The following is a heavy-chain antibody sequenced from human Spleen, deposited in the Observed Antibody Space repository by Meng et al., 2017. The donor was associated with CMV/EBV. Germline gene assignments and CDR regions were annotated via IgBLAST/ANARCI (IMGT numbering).Heavy chain of an antibody. CDR1: GFTFDDYT. D-gene: IGHD2-2*01. CDR3: AGPKDIVVVPVVYYYYGMDV. CDR2: ISWDGGST. J-gene: IGHJ6*02. Sequence: GGSLRLSCAASGFTFDDYTMHWVRQAPGKGLEWVSLISWDGGSTYYADSVKGRFTISRDNAKNSLYLQMSSLRSEDTAVYYCAGPKDIVVVPVVYYYYGMDVWGQGTTVTVSS. V-gene: IGHV3-43*01.